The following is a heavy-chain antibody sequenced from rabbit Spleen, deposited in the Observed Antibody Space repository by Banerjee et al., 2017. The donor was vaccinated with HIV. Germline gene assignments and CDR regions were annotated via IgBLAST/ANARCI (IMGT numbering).Heavy chain of an antibody. J-gene: IGHJ4*01. D-gene: IGHD2-1*01. CDR2: IYTGNGKT. CDR3: ARDPYSYDDYGDYPFNL. V-gene: IGHV1S40*01. Sequence: QSLEESGGGLVKPGGTLTLTCKASGFDLSSSGYMCWVRQAPGKGLEWIGCIYTGNGKTYYASWAKGRFTISKSSSTTVTLQMTSLTAADTATYFCARDPYSYDDYGDYPFNLWGPGTLVTVS. CDR1: GFDLSSSGY.